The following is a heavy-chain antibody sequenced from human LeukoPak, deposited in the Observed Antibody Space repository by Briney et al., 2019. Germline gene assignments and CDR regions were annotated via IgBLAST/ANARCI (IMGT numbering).Heavy chain of an antibody. CDR2: IIPIFGTA. Sequence: ASVKVSCKASRGTFSSYTISWVRQAPGQGLEWMGGIIPIFGTANYAQKFQGRVTITADESTSTAYMELSSLRSEDTAVYYCARGLTMVRGVYYYYYMDVWGKGTTVTISS. CDR1: RGTFSSYT. D-gene: IGHD3-10*01. CDR3: ARGLTMVRGVYYYYYMDV. V-gene: IGHV1-69*13. J-gene: IGHJ6*03.